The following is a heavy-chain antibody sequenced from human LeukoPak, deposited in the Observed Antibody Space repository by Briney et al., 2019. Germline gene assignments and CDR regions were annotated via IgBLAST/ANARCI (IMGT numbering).Heavy chain of an antibody. Sequence: GRSLRLSCAASGFTFSSYAMHWVRQAPGKGLEWVAVISYDGSNKYYADSVKGRFTISRDNSKNTLYLQMNSLRAEDTAVCYCARISPKQLVREFDCWGQGTLVTVSS. V-gene: IGHV3-30-3*01. J-gene: IGHJ4*02. D-gene: IGHD6-13*01. CDR1: GFTFSSYA. CDR3: ARISPKQLVREFDC. CDR2: ISYDGSNK.